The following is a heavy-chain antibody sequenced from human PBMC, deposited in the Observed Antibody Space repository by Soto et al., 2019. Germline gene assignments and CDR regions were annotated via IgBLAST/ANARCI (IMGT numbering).Heavy chain of an antibody. CDR2: ISSSSSYI. Sequence: GGSLRLSCAASGFTFSSYSMNWVRQAPGKGLEWVSSISSSSSYIYYADSVKGRFTISRDNAKNSLYLQMNSLRAEDTAVYYCARETNYTSSLAPHDYWGHVTLVPV. V-gene: IGHV3-21*01. CDR1: GFTFSSYS. D-gene: IGHD6-6*01. CDR3: ARETNYTSSLAPHDY. J-gene: IGHJ4*01.